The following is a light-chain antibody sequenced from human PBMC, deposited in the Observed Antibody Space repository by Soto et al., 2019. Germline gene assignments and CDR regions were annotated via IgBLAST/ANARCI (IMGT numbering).Light chain of an antibody. CDR1: SSNIGSSA. Sequence: QSVLTQPPSASGTPGQRVTISCSGSSSNIGSSAVNWFQQLPGTAPKLLIYSNNQRPSGVPDRFSGSKSGTSASLAISGLQSEDEADYYCAAWDDGLNGYVFGTGTKVTVL. V-gene: IGLV1-44*01. CDR3: AAWDDGLNGYV. J-gene: IGLJ1*01. CDR2: SNN.